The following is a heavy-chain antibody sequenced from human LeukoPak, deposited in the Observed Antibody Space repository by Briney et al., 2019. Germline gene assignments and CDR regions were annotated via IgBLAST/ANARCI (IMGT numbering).Heavy chain of an antibody. Sequence: SETLSLTCSVSGASVTSYYWNWVRQRPGKGLEWIGYISYNERVDYGPTLQSRVTISLDTSKNQFSLKVTSVTAADTAVYYCARGPVTYYYDSSGYLDYLWGQGTLVTVSS. J-gene: IGHJ5*02. D-gene: IGHD3-22*01. V-gene: IGHV4-59*08. CDR3: ARGPVTYYYDSSGYLDYL. CDR1: GASVTSYY. CDR2: ISYNERV.